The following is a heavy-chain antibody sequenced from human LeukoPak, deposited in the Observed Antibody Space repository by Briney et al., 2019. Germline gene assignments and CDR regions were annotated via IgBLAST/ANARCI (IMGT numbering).Heavy chain of an antibody. CDR2: IYYVGST. J-gene: IGHJ4*02. V-gene: IGHV4-59*11. CDR3: AREAIVPAATMGYFDY. CDR1: GGAFSSHY. Sequence: PSETLSLTCRVSGGAFSSHYWSWFRQPPGKGLEWLGYIYYVGSTTYNTSLKSRVTISVDTSKHQFSLQLSSVTAADAAVYYCAREAIVPAATMGYFDYWGQGTLVTVSS. D-gene: IGHD2-2*01.